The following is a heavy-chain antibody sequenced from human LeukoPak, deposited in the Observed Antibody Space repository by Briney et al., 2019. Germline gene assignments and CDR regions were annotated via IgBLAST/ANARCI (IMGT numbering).Heavy chain of an antibody. CDR3: AREVPQFYCSGGSCYGYNWFDP. V-gene: IGHV1-69*06. Sequence: ASVKVSCKTSGGTFSSYAISWVRQAPGQGLEWMGGIIPIFGTANYAQKFQGRVTITADKSTSTAYMELSSLRSEDTAVYYCAREVPQFYCSGGSCYGYNWFDPWGQGTLVTVSS. D-gene: IGHD2-15*01. CDR2: IIPIFGTA. CDR1: GGTFSSYA. J-gene: IGHJ5*02.